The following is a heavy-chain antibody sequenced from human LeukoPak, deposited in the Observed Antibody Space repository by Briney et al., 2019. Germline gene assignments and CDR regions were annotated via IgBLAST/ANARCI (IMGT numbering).Heavy chain of an antibody. Sequence: GASVKVSCKASGYTFTGYYMHWVRQAPGQGLEWMGWINPNSGGTNYAQKFQGRVTMTRDTSISTAYMELSRLRSDDTAVYYCARAPPYKGYGVTPSPFDYWGQGTLVTVSS. J-gene: IGHJ4*02. D-gene: IGHD4-17*01. CDR2: INPNSGGT. V-gene: IGHV1-2*02. CDR1: GYTFTGYY. CDR3: ARAPPYKGYGVTPSPFDY.